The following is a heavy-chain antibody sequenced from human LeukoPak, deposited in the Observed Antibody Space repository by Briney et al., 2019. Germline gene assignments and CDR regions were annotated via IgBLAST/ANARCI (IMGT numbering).Heavy chain of an antibody. CDR1: GGSVSSGGYY. CDR2: IYYSGST. V-gene: IGHV4-31*03. CDR3: ARGVGAPSFDY. J-gene: IGHJ4*02. Sequence: SETLSLTCTVSGGSVSSGGYYWSWIRQHPGKGLEWIGYIYYSGSTYYNPSLKSRVTISVDTSKNQFSLKLNSVTAADTAVYYCARGVGAPSFDYWGQGTLVTVSS. D-gene: IGHD1-26*01.